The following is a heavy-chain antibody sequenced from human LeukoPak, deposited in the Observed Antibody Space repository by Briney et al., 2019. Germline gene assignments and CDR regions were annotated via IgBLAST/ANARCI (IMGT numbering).Heavy chain of an antibody. J-gene: IGHJ4*02. CDR1: GLNFSSYA. Sequence: GGSLRLSCAASGLNFSSYAMNWVRQTPRKGLEWISVISGRGGSTYYADSVKGPFTSPRDKSKNPLYLQMNSLRAEDTAVYYCAKSSIAVPGTTLDYWGQGTLVTVSS. V-gene: IGHV3-23*01. D-gene: IGHD6-19*01. CDR2: ISGRGGST. CDR3: AKSSIAVPGTTLDY.